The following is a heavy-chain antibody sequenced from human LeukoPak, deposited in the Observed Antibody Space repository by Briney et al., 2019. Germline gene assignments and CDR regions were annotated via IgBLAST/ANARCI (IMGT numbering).Heavy chain of an antibody. CDR1: GDSLTSGSRY. D-gene: IGHD4-17*01. CDR2: FYSSTRT. J-gene: IGHJ6*04. Sequence: TLSLTCTVSGDSLTSGSRYWSWIRQPAGKGLEWIGHFYSSTRTTYNPSLERRVTISGDTAKNQFSLKLHSVTAADTAVYFCARCMSELDYGDYAYYYHMDVWGKGTTVTVSS. V-gene: IGHV4-61*09. CDR3: ARCMSELDYGDYAYYYHMDV.